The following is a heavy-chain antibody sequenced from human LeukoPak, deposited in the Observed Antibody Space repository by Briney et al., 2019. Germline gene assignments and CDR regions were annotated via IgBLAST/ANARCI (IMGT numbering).Heavy chain of an antibody. CDR3: AKDVRSDYFDY. CDR2: ISGSGRYM. Sequence: GGSLRLSCAASGFTFRSFSMNWVRQAPGKGLEWVSAISGSGRYMYYADSVKGRFTISRDNANNSLYLQMDSLRAEDTAVYYCAKDVRSDYFDYWGQGTLVTVSS. CDR1: GFTFRSFS. J-gene: IGHJ4*02. V-gene: IGHV3-21*01.